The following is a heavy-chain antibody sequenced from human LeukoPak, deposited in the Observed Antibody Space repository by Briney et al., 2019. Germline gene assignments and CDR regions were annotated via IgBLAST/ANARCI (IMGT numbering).Heavy chain of an antibody. V-gene: IGHV3-23*01. J-gene: IGHJ4*02. CDR2: IISTGGST. CDR1: GFTFSSYS. CDR3: AREHFDSSGYLD. D-gene: IGHD3-22*01. Sequence: PGGSLRLSCAASGFTFSSYSMNWVRQAPGKGLEWVSGIISTGGSTYYADSVKGRFTISRDNSKNTLYLQMNSLRAEDTAVYYCAREHFDSSGYLDWGQGTLVTVSS.